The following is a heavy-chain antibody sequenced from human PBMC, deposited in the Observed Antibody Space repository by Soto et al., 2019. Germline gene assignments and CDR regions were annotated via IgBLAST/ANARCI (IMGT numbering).Heavy chain of an antibody. V-gene: IGHV3-30*18. J-gene: IGHJ4*02. D-gene: IGHD1-1*01. Sequence: QVELVESGGGVVQPGRSLRLSCAASGFTFSTYGMHWVRQAPGKGLEWVAAMSYDGTKEYYVDSVKGRFTISRDNSRNTLFLQLNSLRAEDTAVYYCAKEYGITWIDHWGQGTLVTVSS. CDR2: MSYDGTKE. CDR3: AKEYGITWIDH. CDR1: GFTFSTYG.